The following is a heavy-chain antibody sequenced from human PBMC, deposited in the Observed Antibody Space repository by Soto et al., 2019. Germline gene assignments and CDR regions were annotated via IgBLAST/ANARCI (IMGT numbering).Heavy chain of an antibody. CDR1: GGSISSSSYY. CDR2: IYYSGST. V-gene: IGHV4-39*01. CDR3: ARTPRYDFWSGLAYYFDY. J-gene: IGHJ4*02. Sequence: PSETLSLTCTVSGGSISSSSYYWGWIRQPPGKGLEWIGSIYYSGSTYYNPSLKSRVTISVDTSKNQFSLKLSSVTAADTAVYYCARTPRYDFWSGLAYYFDYWGQGTLVTVSS. D-gene: IGHD3-3*01.